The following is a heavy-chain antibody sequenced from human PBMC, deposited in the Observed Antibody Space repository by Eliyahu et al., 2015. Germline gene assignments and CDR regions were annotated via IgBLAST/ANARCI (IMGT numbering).Heavy chain of an antibody. J-gene: IGHJ6*03. V-gene: IGHV1-2*02. CDR2: INPNSGGT. D-gene: IGHD4-23*01. CDR1: GYTFTGYY. Sequence: QVQLVQSGAXVKKPGASVKVXCKASGYTFTGYYMHWVRQAPGQGRXWMGWINPNSGGTNYAQKFQGRVTMTRDTSISTAYMELSRLRSDDTAVYYCARDPYGGTYYMDVWGKGTTVTVSS. CDR3: ARDPYGGTYYMDV.